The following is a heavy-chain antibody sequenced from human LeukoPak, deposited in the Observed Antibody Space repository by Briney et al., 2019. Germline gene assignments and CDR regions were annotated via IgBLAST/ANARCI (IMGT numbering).Heavy chain of an antibody. J-gene: IGHJ4*02. CDR1: GFTFSSYA. Sequence: GGSLRLSCAASGFTFSSYAMGWVRQAPGKGLEWLSVISGSGGSTYYADSVKGRFTISRDNSKNMLYLQVNSLRAEDTAVYYCAKGREVIWESPGTFDYWGQGTLVTVSS. D-gene: IGHD3-22*01. CDR3: AKGREVIWESPGTFDY. CDR2: ISGSGGST. V-gene: IGHV3-23*01.